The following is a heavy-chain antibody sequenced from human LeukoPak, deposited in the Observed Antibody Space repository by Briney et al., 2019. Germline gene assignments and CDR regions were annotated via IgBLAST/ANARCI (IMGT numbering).Heavy chain of an antibody. Sequence: GGSLRLSCAASGFTFSDYYMSWIRQAPGKGLEWTSYVSSTGRTIYYADSVKGRLTISRDNAKNSLYLQLNSLRAEDTALYYCARVPTAVTTTFYMDVWGKGTTVTVSS. D-gene: IGHD4-17*01. CDR3: ARVPTAVTTTFYMDV. CDR2: VSSTGRTI. J-gene: IGHJ6*03. CDR1: GFTFSDYY. V-gene: IGHV3-11*01.